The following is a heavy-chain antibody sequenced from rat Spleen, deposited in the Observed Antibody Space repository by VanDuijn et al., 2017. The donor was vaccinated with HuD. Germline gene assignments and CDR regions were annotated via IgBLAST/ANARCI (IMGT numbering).Heavy chain of an antibody. D-gene: IGHD1-6*01. CDR3: TRYRILRSTGFDY. CDR1: GFTFNDYY. V-gene: IGHV5-20*01. J-gene: IGHJ2*01. CDR2: INYDGGST. Sequence: EVQLVESGGGLVQPGRSLKLSCAASGFTFNDYYLAWVRQAPTKGLEWVASINYDGGSTYYRDSVKGRFTISRDIAKSSLYLQMDSLRSEDTATYYCTRYRILRSTGFDYWGQGVMVTVSS.